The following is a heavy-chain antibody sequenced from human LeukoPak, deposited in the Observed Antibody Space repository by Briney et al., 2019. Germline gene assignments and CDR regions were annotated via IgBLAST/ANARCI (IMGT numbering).Heavy chain of an antibody. CDR2: IKEDGNEK. D-gene: IGHD4-11*01. CDR1: GFTFSSYW. CDR3: VRDGVDYSFEY. J-gene: IGHJ4*02. Sequence: GGSLRLSCAASGFTFSSYWMSWVRQAPGKGLEWVANIKEDGNEKYYVDSVKGRFTISRDNAKNSLHLQMNSLRADDTAVYYCVRDGVDYSFEYWGQGTLVTVSS. V-gene: IGHV3-7*03.